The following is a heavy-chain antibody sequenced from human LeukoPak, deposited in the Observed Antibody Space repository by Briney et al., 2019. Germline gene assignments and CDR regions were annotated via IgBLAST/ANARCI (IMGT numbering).Heavy chain of an antibody. J-gene: IGHJ3*02. Sequence: ASVKVSCKASGYTFTGYYMHWVRQAPGQGLEWMGWINPNSGVTNYAQKFQGRVTITADKSTSTAYMELSSLRSEDTAVYYCAREVHDSSGYYRGDAFDIWGQGTMVTVSS. CDR2: INPNSGVT. CDR3: AREVHDSSGYYRGDAFDI. CDR1: GYTFTGYY. D-gene: IGHD3-22*01. V-gene: IGHV1-2*02.